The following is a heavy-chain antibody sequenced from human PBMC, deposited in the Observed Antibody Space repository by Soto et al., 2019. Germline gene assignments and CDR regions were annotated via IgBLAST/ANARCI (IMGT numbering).Heavy chain of an antibody. D-gene: IGHD3-22*01. CDR2: INPSGGST. CDR1: GYIFTNHY. V-gene: IGHV1-46*01. J-gene: IGHJ4*02. Sequence: QVQLVQSGAEVKKPGASVKVSCKASGYIFTNHYIHWVRQAPGQGLEWMGIINPSGGSTNYLQKFQGRLTMTRDTSTSTAYMELCSLRSEDTAVYFCARADYYDSSGFYYDCWGQGSLVTVSS. CDR3: ARADYYDSSGFYYDC.